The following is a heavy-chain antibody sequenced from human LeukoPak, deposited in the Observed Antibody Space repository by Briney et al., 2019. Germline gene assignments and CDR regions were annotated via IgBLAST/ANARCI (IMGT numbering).Heavy chain of an antibody. Sequence: SETLSLTCTVSGSPISSHYWTWIRKPPGKGLEWIGYIHYSRSTNYSPSLESRVTISIDTSKNHFSLKLTSVTAADTAVYYCARDTGLDFDYWGQGALVTVSS. CDR1: GSPISSHY. D-gene: IGHD2-8*02. V-gene: IGHV4-59*11. J-gene: IGHJ4*02. CDR2: IHYSRST. CDR3: ARDTGLDFDY.